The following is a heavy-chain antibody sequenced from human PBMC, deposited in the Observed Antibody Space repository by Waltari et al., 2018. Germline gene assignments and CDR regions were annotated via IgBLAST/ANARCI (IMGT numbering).Heavy chain of an antibody. CDR2: FSSNGGST. V-gene: IGHV3-64*01. J-gene: IGHJ6*03. D-gene: IGHD2-15*01. Sequence: EVQLVESGGGLVQPGGSLRLSCAASGFTFSSYAMTWVRQAPGKGLEYVSAFSSNGGSTYYANSVKGRFTISRDNSKNTLYLQMGSLRAEDMAVYYCARGGYCSGGSCYDMDVWGKGTTVTVSS. CDR1: GFTFSSYA. CDR3: ARGGYCSGGSCYDMDV.